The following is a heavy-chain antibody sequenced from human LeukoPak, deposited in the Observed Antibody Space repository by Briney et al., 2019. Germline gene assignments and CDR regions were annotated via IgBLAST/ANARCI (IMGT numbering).Heavy chain of an antibody. D-gene: IGHD2-15*01. Sequence: PSETLSLTCTVSGGSISSSSYYWSWIRQPPGKGLEWIGSIYYSGSTHYNPSLKSRVTISVDTSKNQFSLKLSSVTAADTAVYYCARDIVVVVAATPGVHWFDPWGQGTLVTVSS. J-gene: IGHJ5*02. CDR3: ARDIVVVVAATPGVHWFDP. V-gene: IGHV4-39*01. CDR2: IYYSGST. CDR1: GGSISSSSYY.